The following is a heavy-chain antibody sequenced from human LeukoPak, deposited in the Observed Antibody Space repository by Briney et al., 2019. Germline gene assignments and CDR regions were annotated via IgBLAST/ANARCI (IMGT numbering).Heavy chain of an antibody. CDR2: INPGGGGT. CDR3: ARDGLYCTNGVCSSDI. J-gene: IGHJ3*02. D-gene: IGHD2-8*01. CDR1: GYTFTSYG. V-gene: IGHV1-46*01. Sequence: GASVKVSCKASGYTFTSYGISWVRQAPGQGLEWMGKINPGGGGTGYAQKFQGRVTMTRDTSTRTVYMELTSLRSEDTAVYYCARDGLYCTNGVCSSDIWGQGTLVTVSS.